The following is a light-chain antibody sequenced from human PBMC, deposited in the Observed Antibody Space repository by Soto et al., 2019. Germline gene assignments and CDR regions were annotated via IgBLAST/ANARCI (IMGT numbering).Light chain of an antibody. CDR3: QQYDNVCT. CDR1: QDITMY. V-gene: IGKV1-33*01. CDR2: DAS. Sequence: DIQITQSASSLSASXXDRVTITCEASQDITMYLNWYQQKPEKAPXXLIYDASNLQTVVPSRFSGSGYGTDFTFTISSLQPEDIATYYCQQYDNVCTFGQGTRLEIK. J-gene: IGKJ5*01.